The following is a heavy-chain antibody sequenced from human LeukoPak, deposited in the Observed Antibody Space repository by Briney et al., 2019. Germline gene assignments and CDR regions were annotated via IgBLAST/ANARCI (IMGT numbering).Heavy chain of an antibody. CDR3: ARDGYSSGWYDY. V-gene: IGHV4-59*01. CDR2: IYYSGST. D-gene: IGHD6-19*01. J-gene: IGHJ4*02. Sequence: SETLSLTCTVSGGSISSYYWSWIRQPPGKGLEWIGYIYYSGSTNYNPPLKSRVTISVDTSKNQFSLKLSSVTAADTAVYYCARDGYSSGWYDYWGQGTLVTVSS. CDR1: GGSISSYY.